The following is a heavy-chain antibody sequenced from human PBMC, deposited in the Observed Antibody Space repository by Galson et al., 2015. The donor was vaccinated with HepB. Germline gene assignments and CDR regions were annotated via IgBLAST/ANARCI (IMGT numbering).Heavy chain of an antibody. Sequence: SLSLSCAASGFTFSSYAMSWVRQAPGKGLEWVSAISGSGGSTYYADSVKGRFTISRDNSKNTLYLQMNSLRAEDTAVYYCAKVWGTPKYFQHWGQGTLVTASS. CDR2: ISGSGGST. CDR3: AKVWGTPKYFQH. CDR1: GFTFSSYA. D-gene: IGHD3-16*01. V-gene: IGHV3-23*01. J-gene: IGHJ1*01.